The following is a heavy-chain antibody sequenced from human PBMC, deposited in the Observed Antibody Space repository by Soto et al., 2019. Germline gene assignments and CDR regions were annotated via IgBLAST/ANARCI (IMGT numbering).Heavy chain of an antibody. CDR1: GFTFSSYG. Sequence: QVQLVESGGGVVQPGRSLRLSCAASGFTFSSYGMHWVRQAPGKGLEWVAVIWYDGSNKYYADSVKGRFTISRDNSKDTLYLQMNSLRAEDTAVYYCASDDQRWLQRHDAFDIWGQGTMVTVSS. J-gene: IGHJ3*02. V-gene: IGHV3-33*01. D-gene: IGHD5-18*01. CDR2: IWYDGSNK. CDR3: ASDDQRWLQRHDAFDI.